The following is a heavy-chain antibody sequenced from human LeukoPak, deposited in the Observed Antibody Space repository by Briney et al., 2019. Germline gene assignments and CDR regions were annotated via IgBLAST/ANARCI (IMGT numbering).Heavy chain of an antibody. J-gene: IGHJ4*02. D-gene: IGHD3-22*01. CDR2: ISYDGSNK. V-gene: IGHV3-30*03. Sequence: GGSLRLSCAASGFTFSSYGMHWVRQAPGKGLEWVAVISYDGSNKYYADSVRGRFTISRDNSKNTLYLQMNSLRAEDTAVYYCASEGGYYFLNYWGQGTLVTVSS. CDR3: ASEGGYYFLNY. CDR1: GFTFSSYG.